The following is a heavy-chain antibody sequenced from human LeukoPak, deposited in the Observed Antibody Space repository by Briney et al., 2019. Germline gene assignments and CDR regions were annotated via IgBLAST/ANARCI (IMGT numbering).Heavy chain of an antibody. V-gene: IGHV1-69*04. Sequence: ASVKVSCKASGGTFSSYAISWVRQAPGQGLEWMGRIIPILGIANYAQKFQGRVTITADKSTSTAYMELSSLRSEDTAVYYCARGYWAGIHYGMDVWGQGTTVTVSS. CDR1: GGTFSSYA. CDR2: IIPILGIA. J-gene: IGHJ6*02. D-gene: IGHD3-10*01. CDR3: ARGYWAGIHYGMDV.